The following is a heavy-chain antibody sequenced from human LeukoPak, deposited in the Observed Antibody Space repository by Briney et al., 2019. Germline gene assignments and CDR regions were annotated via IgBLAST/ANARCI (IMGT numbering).Heavy chain of an antibody. Sequence: PGGSLRPSCAASGFTFSSYWMSWVRQAPGEGLEWVANIKQDGSEKYCVDSVKGRFTISRDNAKNSLYLQMNSLRAEDTAVYYCAREPDYYDSGGYSTGGAWGQGTMVTVSS. D-gene: IGHD3-22*01. J-gene: IGHJ3*01. CDR2: IKQDGSEK. V-gene: IGHV3-7*01. CDR3: AREPDYYDSGGYSTGGA. CDR1: GFTFSSYW.